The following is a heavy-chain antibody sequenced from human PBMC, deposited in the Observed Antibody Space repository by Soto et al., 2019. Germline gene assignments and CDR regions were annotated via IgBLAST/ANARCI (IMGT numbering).Heavy chain of an antibody. J-gene: IGHJ6*02. CDR2: IYSAGNT. CDR3: ARDFVVGGPTINYYYGMDG. Sequence: GGSLRLSCTASGFTFSSHAMTWVRQAPGKGLEWISIIYSAGNTYYADSVKGRFTISRDNSKNTLYLQMNSLGAEDTAVYYCARDFVVGGPTINYYYGMDGWGQGTTVTVS. CDR1: GFTFSSHA. D-gene: IGHD1-26*01. V-gene: IGHV3-66*01.